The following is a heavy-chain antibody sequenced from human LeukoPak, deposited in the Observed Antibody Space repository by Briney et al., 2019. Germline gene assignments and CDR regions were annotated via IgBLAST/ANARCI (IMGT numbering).Heavy chain of an antibody. D-gene: IGHD6-13*01. J-gene: IGHJ4*02. CDR3: AGGASSTVHY. CDR1: GLTFSTYW. CDR2: INGDGSL. Sequence: GGSLRLSCAASGLTFSTYWMHWVRQAPGKGLVWVSRINGDGSLSYADSVKGRFTISRDNTKNMLYLQMNSLRAEDTAVYYCAGGASSTVHYWGQGAPVTVSS. V-gene: IGHV3-74*01.